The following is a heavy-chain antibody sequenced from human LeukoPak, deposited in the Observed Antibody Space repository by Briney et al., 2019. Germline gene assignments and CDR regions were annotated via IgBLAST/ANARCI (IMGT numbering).Heavy chain of an antibody. J-gene: IGHJ4*02. D-gene: IGHD3-10*01. CDR2: INWNDIK. CDR1: GFSLSRTGVG. V-gene: IGHV2-5*01. CDR3: AHRGGSGSYYNVVFDY. Sequence: SGPTLVKPTQTLTLTCTFSGFSLSRTGVGVGWIRQPPGKALEWLALINWNDIKRYSPSLKTRLTITKDTSKNQVVLTMTNLDPVDTATYYCAHRGGSGSYYNVVFDYWGQGTLVTVSS.